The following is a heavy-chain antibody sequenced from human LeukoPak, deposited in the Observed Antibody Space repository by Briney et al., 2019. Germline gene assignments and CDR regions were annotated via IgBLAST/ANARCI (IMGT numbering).Heavy chain of an antibody. CDR1: GFTFTTYW. J-gene: IGHJ6*02. CDR3: ARDAVDTANAV. CDR2: INSDGTIT. Sequence: GGSLRLSCAASGFTFTTYWMHWVRQAPGKGLVWVSHINSDGTITSYADSVKGRFTISRDNAKNTLYLQMNSLRAEDTAVYYCARDAVDTANAVWGQGTTVTVSS. V-gene: IGHV3-74*01. D-gene: IGHD5-18*01.